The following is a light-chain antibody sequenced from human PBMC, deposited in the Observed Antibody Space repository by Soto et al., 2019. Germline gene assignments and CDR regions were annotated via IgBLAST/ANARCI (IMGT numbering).Light chain of an antibody. V-gene: IGLV1-47*01. CDR3: AAWDDSLSGRV. J-gene: IGLJ2*01. CDR2: RNN. CDR1: SSNIGSNY. Sequence: QSVLTQPPSASGIPGQRVTISCSGSSSNIGSNYVYWYQHLPGTAPKLLIYRNNQRPSGVPDRFSGSKSGTSASLAISGLRSEDEADYYCAAWDDSLSGRVFGGGTKLTVL.